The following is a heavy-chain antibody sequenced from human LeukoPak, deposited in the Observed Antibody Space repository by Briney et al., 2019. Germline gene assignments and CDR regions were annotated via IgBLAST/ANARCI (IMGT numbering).Heavy chain of an antibody. Sequence: SETLSLTCTVSGGSISSYYWSWIRQPPGKGLEWIGSIYYSGSTYYNPSLKSRVTISVDTSKNQFSLKLRSVTAADTAVYYCTREILYDSTGYYLWGQGTLVTVSS. CDR2: IYYSGST. CDR3: TREILYDSTGYYL. D-gene: IGHD3-22*01. J-gene: IGHJ4*02. CDR1: GGSISSYY. V-gene: IGHV4-39*07.